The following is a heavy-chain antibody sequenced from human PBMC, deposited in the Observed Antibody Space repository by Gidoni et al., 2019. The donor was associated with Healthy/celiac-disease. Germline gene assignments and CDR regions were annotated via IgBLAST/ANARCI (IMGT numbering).Heavy chain of an antibody. V-gene: IGHV4-34*01. CDR3: ARGPLWFGDPRYYYMDV. CDR1: CGSFRGYY. D-gene: IGHD3-10*01. Sequence: QVQLQKRGAGLLKPSAAQSLTRAGYCGSFRGYYWSWIRQPPGKRLEWIGEINHSGSTKYNPSRKSRVTISVDTSKNQFSLKLSSVTAADTAVYYCARGPLWFGDPRYYYMDVWGKGTTVTVSS. J-gene: IGHJ6*03. CDR2: INHSGST.